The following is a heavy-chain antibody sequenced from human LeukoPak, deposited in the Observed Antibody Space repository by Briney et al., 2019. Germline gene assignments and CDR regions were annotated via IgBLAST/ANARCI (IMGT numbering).Heavy chain of an antibody. J-gene: IGHJ6*02. CDR2: IYPGDSDT. V-gene: IGHV5-51*01. CDR1: GYSFTSYW. D-gene: IGHD5-18*01. CDR3: ARLDTAMGTPTDYYYGMDV. Sequence: AGESLKISCKGSGYSFTSYWIGWVRQMPGKGLEWMGIIYPGDSDTRYSPSFQGQVTISADKSISTAYLQWSSLKASDTAMYYCARLDTAMGTPTDYYYGMDVWGQGTTVTVSS.